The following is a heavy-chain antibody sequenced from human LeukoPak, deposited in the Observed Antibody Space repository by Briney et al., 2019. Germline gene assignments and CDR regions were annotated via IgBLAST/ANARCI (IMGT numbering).Heavy chain of an antibody. CDR3: AKGRSESYYDAFDI. V-gene: IGHV3-23*01. CDR1: GFTFSTYA. J-gene: IGHJ3*02. Sequence: GGSLRLSCAASGFTFSTYAMNWVRQAPGKGLEWVSTISGSGGTTYYAGSVKGQFTISRDNSKKTLYLQMNSLRAEDTAVYYCAKGRSESYYDAFDIWGQGTMVTVSS. D-gene: IGHD1-26*01. CDR2: ISGSGGTT.